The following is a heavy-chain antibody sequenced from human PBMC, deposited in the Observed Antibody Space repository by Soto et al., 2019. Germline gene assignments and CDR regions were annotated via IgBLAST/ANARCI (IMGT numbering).Heavy chain of an antibody. J-gene: IGHJ6*02. V-gene: IGHV3-21*01. D-gene: IGHD4-17*01. CDR2: ISSSSSYI. CDR3: ARCSTVTHEDYYYYYGMDV. CDR1: GFTFSSYS. Sequence: GGSLRLSCAASGFTFSSYSMNWVRQAPGKGLEWVSSISSSSSYIYYADSVKGRFTISRDNAKNSLYLQMNSLRAEDTAVYYCARCSTVTHEDYYYYYGMDVWGQGTTVTVSS.